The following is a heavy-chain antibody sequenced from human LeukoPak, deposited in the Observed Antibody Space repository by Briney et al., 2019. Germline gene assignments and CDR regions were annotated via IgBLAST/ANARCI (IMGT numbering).Heavy chain of an antibody. V-gene: IGHV4-34*01. CDR2: INHSGST. Sequence: KPSETLSLTCAVYGGSFSGYYWSWIRQPPGKGLEWIGEINHSGSTNYNPSLKSRVTISVDTSKNQFSLKLSSVTAADTAIYYCASASIAAAGTFDYWGQGTLVTVSS. CDR3: ASASIAAAGTFDY. J-gene: IGHJ4*02. CDR1: GGSFSGYY. D-gene: IGHD6-13*01.